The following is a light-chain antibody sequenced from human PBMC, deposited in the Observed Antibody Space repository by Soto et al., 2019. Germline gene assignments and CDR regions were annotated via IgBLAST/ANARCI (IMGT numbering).Light chain of an antibody. J-gene: IGKJ1*01. Sequence: AIQMTQSPSSLSASLGDRVTITCRASQGIRNDLGWYQQKPGKAPRLLIYAASSLQSGVPSKFSGSGSGTDFPLTISSLQPEYFATYDCLQDYSYPWKFGQGTKVEI. CDR1: QGIRND. CDR2: AAS. CDR3: LQDYSYPWK. V-gene: IGKV1-6*01.